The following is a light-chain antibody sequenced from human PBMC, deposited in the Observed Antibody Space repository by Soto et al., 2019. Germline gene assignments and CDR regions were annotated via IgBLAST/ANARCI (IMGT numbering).Light chain of an antibody. V-gene: IGLV2-8*01. Sequence: QSALTQPPSASGYPGQSVTISCTGTSSDVGGYNYVSWYQQHPGKAPKLIIYEVSKRPSGVPDRFSGSKSGNTASLTVSGLQAEDEADYYCSSYVGSNNFVFGTGTKLTVL. CDR2: EVS. CDR1: SSDVGGYNY. J-gene: IGLJ1*01. CDR3: SSYVGSNNFV.